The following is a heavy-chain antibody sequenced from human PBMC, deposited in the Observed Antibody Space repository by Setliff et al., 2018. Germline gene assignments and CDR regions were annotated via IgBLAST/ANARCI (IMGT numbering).Heavy chain of an antibody. CDR2: IHPSGST. Sequence: SETLSLTCTVSGDSISSGSYHWSWIRKPAGKGLEWIGRIHPSGSTNYNPSLKSRVTISVDTSKNQFSLKVSSVTAADTAVYYCARDQWVRSPPLYFSYSMDVWGQGTTVTVSS. V-gene: IGHV4-61*02. D-gene: IGHD5-12*01. CDR3: ARDQWVRSPPLYFSYSMDV. CDR1: GDSISSGSYH. J-gene: IGHJ6*02.